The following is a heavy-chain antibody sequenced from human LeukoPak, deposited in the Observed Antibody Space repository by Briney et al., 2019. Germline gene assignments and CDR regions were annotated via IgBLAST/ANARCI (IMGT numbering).Heavy chain of an antibody. CDR1: GYSFTSSW. CDR3: ARHKAHCSSTSCPLGGNFDY. Sequence: GESPETSRKGPGYSFTSSWIGLLRQTPGKGLEWMGINFPGYSDTRYSPSFQGQVTISADKSISTTYLKWSSLKASDTAMYYCARHKAHCSSTSCPLGGNFDYWGQGTLVTVSS. J-gene: IGHJ4*02. CDR2: NFPGYSDT. D-gene: IGHD2-2*01. V-gene: IGHV5-51*01.